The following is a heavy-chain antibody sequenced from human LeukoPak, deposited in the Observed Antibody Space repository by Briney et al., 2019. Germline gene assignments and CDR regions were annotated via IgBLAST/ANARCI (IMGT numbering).Heavy chain of an antibody. CDR3: TEYSELLDAFDI. Sequence: PSETLSLTCTVSGGSISSYYWSWIRQPSGKGLEWIGYIYYSGSTNYNPSLKSRVTISVDTSKNQFSLKLSSVTAADTAVYYCTEYSELLDAFDIWGQGTMVTVSS. V-gene: IGHV4-59*01. D-gene: IGHD6-6*01. CDR1: GGSISSYY. J-gene: IGHJ3*02. CDR2: IYYSGST.